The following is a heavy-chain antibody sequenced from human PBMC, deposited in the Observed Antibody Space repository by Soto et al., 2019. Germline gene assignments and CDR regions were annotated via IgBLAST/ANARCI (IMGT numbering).Heavy chain of an antibody. J-gene: IGHJ4*02. CDR2: IIPIFGTA. CDR1: GGTFSSYA. D-gene: IGHD2-15*01. CDR3: ARDPMGGNGPFDY. V-gene: IGHV1-69*13. Sequence: ALVKVSCKASGGTFSSYAISSVREAPGQGLEWMGGIIPIFGTANYAQKFQGRVTITADESTSTAYMELSSLRSEDTAVYYCARDPMGGNGPFDYWGQGSLVTVSS.